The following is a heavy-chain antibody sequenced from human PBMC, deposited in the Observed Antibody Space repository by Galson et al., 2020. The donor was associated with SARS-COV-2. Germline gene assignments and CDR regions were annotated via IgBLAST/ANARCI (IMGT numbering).Heavy chain of an antibody. D-gene: IGHD3-22*01. Sequence: GGSLKLSCAASGFTFSSYGMHWVRQAPGKGLEWAAVISYDGSNKYYADSVKGRFTISRDNSKNTLYLQMNSLRAEDTAVYYCAKPITMIVVVSAFDIWGQGTMVTVSS. CDR1: GFTFSSYG. CDR2: ISYDGSNK. J-gene: IGHJ3*02. V-gene: IGHV3-30*18. CDR3: AKPITMIVVVSAFDI.